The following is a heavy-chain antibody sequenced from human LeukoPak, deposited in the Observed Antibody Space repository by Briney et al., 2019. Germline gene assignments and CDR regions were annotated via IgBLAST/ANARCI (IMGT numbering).Heavy chain of an antibody. CDR2: INPNSGGT. CDR1: GYTFTGYY. J-gene: IGHJ4*02. Sequence: GASVKVSCKASGYTFTGYYMHWVRQAPGQGLEWMGWINPNSGGTNYAQKFQGRVTMTTDTSTSTAYMELRSLRSDDTAVYYCASSQLWFGELRPYYFDYWGQGTLVTVSS. V-gene: IGHV1-2*02. D-gene: IGHD3-10*01. CDR3: ASSQLWFGELRPYYFDY.